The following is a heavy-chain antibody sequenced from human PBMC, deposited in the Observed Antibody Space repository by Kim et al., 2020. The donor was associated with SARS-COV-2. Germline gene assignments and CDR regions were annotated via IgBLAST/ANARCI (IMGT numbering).Heavy chain of an antibody. J-gene: IGHJ6*02. D-gene: IGHD6-19*01. CDR2: ISWNSGSI. CDR1: GFTFGDYA. V-gene: IGHV3-9*01. CDR3: AKDKGVAGLYYYYYYGMDV. Sequence: GGSLRLSCAASGFTFGDYAMHWVRQAPGKGLEWVSGISWNSGSIGYADSVKGRFTISRDNAKNSLYLQMNSLRAEDTALYYCAKDKGVAGLYYYYYYGMDVWGQGTTVTVSS.